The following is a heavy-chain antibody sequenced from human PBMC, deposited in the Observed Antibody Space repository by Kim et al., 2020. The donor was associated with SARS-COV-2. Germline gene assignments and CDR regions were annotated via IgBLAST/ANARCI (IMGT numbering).Heavy chain of an antibody. CDR3: ARPTGGIFDY. V-gene: IGHV3-30*04. J-gene: IGHJ4*02. Sequence: GGSLRLSCAASGFTFSSYAMHWVRQAPGKGLEWVAVISYDGSNKYYADSVKGRFTISRDNSKNTLYLQMNSLRAEDTAVYYCARPTGGIFDYWGQGTLVTVSS. CDR2: ISYDGSNK. CDR1: GFTFSSYA. D-gene: IGHD2-15*01.